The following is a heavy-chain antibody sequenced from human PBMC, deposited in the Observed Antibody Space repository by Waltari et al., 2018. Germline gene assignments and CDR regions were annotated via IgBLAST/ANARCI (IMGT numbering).Heavy chain of an antibody. CDR1: GGSISSYY. Sequence: QVQLQESGPGLVKPSETLSLTCTVSGGSISSYYWSWIRQPPGKGLEWIWYIYYSGSTNYNPSLKSRVTISVDTSKNQFSLKLSSVTAADTAVYYCARGAAEADYWGQGTLVTVSS. CDR3: ARGAAEADY. CDR2: IYYSGST. D-gene: IGHD6-25*01. J-gene: IGHJ4*02. V-gene: IGHV4-59*01.